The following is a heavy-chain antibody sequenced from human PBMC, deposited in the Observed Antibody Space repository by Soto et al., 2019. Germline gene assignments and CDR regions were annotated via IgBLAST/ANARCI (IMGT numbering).Heavy chain of an antibody. Sequence: GGSLRLSCVASGFNFDNYGMSWVRQAPGEGLEWVSAIKNDGTSTYYAASVEDRFTISRDNSKNTLYLQLNSLRAEDTAVYYCAQLGLMTFSHKHYFNPWGRGTLVTVSS. D-gene: IGHD3-16*01. CDR1: GFNFDNYG. V-gene: IGHV3-23*01. CDR3: AQLGLMTFSHKHYFNP. J-gene: IGHJ5*02. CDR2: IKNDGTST.